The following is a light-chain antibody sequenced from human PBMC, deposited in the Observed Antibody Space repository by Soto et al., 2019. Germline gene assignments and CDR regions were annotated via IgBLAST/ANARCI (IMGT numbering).Light chain of an antibody. J-gene: IGKJ5*01. V-gene: IGKV3-11*01. CDR3: QQRHNLTIT. Sequence: EIVFTQSPATLSLSPGERATLSWRASETIRGLLAWYPQRPGQPPRILIYDTSNRETGIPARFSGSGSGTEFTLTISGLEPADLGVYYCQQRHNLTITFGQGTRLEIK. CDR2: DTS. CDR1: ETIRGL.